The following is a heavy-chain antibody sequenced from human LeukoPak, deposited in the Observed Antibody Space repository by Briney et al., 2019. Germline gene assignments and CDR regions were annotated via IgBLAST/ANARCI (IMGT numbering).Heavy chain of an antibody. V-gene: IGHV3-49*04. J-gene: IGHJ6*03. CDR2: IRSKAYGGAT. Sequence: PGGSLRLSCTASGLTFGDYGMAWVRQAPGKGLEWVGFIRSKAYGGATENAASVKGRFSISRDDSKNIAYLQMNSLKTEETAMYYCARVLEFPGYYYFYMDVWGNGTTVTVSS. CDR3: ARVLEFPGYYYFYMDV. CDR1: GLTFGDYG. D-gene: IGHD1-1*01.